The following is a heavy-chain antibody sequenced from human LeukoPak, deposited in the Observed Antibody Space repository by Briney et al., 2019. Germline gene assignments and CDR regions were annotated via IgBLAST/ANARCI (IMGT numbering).Heavy chain of an antibody. CDR3: ARDYSGYSYGSRFGP. V-gene: IGHV3-21*01. Sequence: PGGSLRLSCAASGFTFSSYSMNWVRQAPGKGLEWVSSISSSSSYIYYADSVKGRFTISRDNAKNSLYLQMSSLRAEDTAVYYCARDYSGYSYGSRFGPWGQGTLVTVSS. J-gene: IGHJ5*02. D-gene: IGHD5-18*01. CDR1: GFTFSSYS. CDR2: ISSSSSYI.